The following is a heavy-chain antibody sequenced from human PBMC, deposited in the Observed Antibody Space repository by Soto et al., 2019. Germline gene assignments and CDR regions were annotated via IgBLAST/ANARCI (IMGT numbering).Heavy chain of an antibody. CDR2: IYTSGST. CDR1: GGPISSYY. Sequence: SETLSLTCTVSGGPISSYYWSWIRQPAGKGLEWIGRIYTSGSTNYNPSLKSRVTMSVDTSKNQFSLKLSSVTAADTSVYYFAREAYDYVWGSYRPIDYWGQGTLVTVPQ. D-gene: IGHD3-16*02. CDR3: AREAYDYVWGSYRPIDY. J-gene: IGHJ4*02. V-gene: IGHV4-4*07.